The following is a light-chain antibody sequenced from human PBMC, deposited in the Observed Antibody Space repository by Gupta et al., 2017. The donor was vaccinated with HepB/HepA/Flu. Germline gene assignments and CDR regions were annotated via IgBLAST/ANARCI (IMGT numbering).Light chain of an antibody. J-gene: IGLJ2*01. Sequence: QSALTQPRAVSGSPGQSVTISCTGTSSDVGGYNYVSWYQQHPGTAPNLMSDDVSTRPSGLPDRCAASYAATTALTNISVPQAEDDAYYYSSSYASSNTVVFGGGTKLTVL. CDR2: DVS. V-gene: IGLV2-11*01. CDR3: SSYASSNTVV. CDR1: SSDVGGYNY.